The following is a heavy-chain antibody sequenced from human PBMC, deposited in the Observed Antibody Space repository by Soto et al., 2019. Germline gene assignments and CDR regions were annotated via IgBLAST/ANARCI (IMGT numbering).Heavy chain of an antibody. CDR3: TTDLEQWGYGDSH. D-gene: IGHD4-17*01. CDR2: IKSKTDGGTT. V-gene: IGHV3-15*07. J-gene: IGHJ4*02. CDR1: GFTFSNAW. Sequence: EVQLVESGGGLVKPGGSLRLSCAASGFTFSNAWMNWVRQAPGKGLEWVGRIKSKTDGGTTDYAAPVKGRFTISRDDSKNTLYLQMNSLKTEDTAVYYCTTDLEQWGYGDSHWGQGTLVTVSS.